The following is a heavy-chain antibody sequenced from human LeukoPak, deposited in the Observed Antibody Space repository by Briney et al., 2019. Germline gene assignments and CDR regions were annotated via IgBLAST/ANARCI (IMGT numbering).Heavy chain of an antibody. V-gene: IGHV3-74*01. J-gene: IGHJ3*02. D-gene: IGHD4-23*01. CDR3: VYGGNSTSFDI. Sequence: AGGSLRLSCAASGFTFSSYWMHWVRQAPGKGLVWVSRINSDGSSTTYADSVKGRFTISRDNAKNTLYLHMNGLRADDTAVYYCVYGGNSTSFDIWGQGTMVTVSS. CDR1: GFTFSSYW. CDR2: INSDGSST.